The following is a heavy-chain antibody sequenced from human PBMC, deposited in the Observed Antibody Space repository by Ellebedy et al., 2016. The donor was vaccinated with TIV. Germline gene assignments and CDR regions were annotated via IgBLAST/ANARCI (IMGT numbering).Heavy chain of an antibody. D-gene: IGHD3-10*01. Sequence: GESLKISCKGSGYSFTSYWIGWVRQMPGKGLEWMGIIYPGDSDTRYSPSFQGQVTISADKSISTAYLQWSSLKASDTAMYYCARHGPMVRGVPTDAFDIWGQGTMVTVSS. J-gene: IGHJ3*02. CDR2: IYPGDSDT. V-gene: IGHV5-51*01. CDR3: ARHGPMVRGVPTDAFDI. CDR1: GYSFTSYW.